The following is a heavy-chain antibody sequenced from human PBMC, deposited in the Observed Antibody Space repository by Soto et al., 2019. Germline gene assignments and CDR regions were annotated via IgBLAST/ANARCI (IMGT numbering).Heavy chain of an antibody. CDR1: GGSSSRTGYY. J-gene: IGHJ4*02. Sequence: SETLSLTCTVSGGSSSRTGYYWGWIRQSPGKGMEWIGSIYYNGGAFYNPSLKRRVTISVDTSKTQFSLDLGSVTTTVTAVYYCAWGGPSGYYYLFDYWGQGTQVTVSS. D-gene: IGHD3-22*01. V-gene: IGHV4-39*01. CDR2: IYYNGGA. CDR3: AWGGPSGYYYLFDY.